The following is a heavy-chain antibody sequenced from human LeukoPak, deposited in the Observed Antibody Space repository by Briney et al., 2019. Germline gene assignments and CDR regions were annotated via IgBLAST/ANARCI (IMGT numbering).Heavy chain of an antibody. CDR2: IYYSGST. Sequence: SETLSLTCTVSGYSISSGYYWGWIRQPPGKGLEWIGYIYYSGSTYYNPSLKSRVTISVDTSKNQFSLKLSSVTAADTAVYYCARVRGGYDILTGFIDYWGQGTLVTVSS. V-gene: IGHV4-38-2*02. J-gene: IGHJ4*02. CDR3: ARVRGGYDILTGFIDY. CDR1: GYSISSGYY. D-gene: IGHD3-9*01.